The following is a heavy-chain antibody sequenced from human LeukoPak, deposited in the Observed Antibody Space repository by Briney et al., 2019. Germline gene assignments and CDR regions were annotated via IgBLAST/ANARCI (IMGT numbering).Heavy chain of an antibody. Sequence: GGSLRLSCAASGFTFSSYSMNWLRQAPGKGLEWVSSISSSSSYIYYADSVKGRFTISRDNAKNSLYLQMNSLRAEDTPVYYCARALRYNWNDLVAFDIWGQGTMVTVSS. J-gene: IGHJ3*02. CDR3: ARALRYNWNDLVAFDI. CDR1: GFTFSSYS. D-gene: IGHD1-1*01. V-gene: IGHV3-21*01. CDR2: ISSSSSYI.